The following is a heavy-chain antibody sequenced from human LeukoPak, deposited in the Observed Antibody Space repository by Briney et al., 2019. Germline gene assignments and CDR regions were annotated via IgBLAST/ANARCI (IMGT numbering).Heavy chain of an antibody. V-gene: IGHV4-34*01. CDR3: ARLRGRTKYYMDV. CDR2: INHSGST. Sequence: PSETLSLTCAVYGGSFSGYYWSWIRQPPGKGLEWIGEINHSGSTNYNPSFKSQVTISVDTSKNQFSLKLSSVTAADTAVYYCARLRGRTKYYMDVWGKGTTVTISS. CDR1: GGSFSGYY. J-gene: IGHJ6*03. D-gene: IGHD3-16*01.